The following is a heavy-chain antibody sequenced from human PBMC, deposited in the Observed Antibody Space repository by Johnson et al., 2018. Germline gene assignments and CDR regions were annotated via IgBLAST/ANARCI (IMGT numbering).Heavy chain of an antibody. J-gene: IGHJ6*02. Sequence: SCAASTFIFSNYDMHWVRQAPGKGLEWISAITASGGTTYYVESVKGRFTISRDNSKNTLYVQMNSLRAEDTAVYYCARDSYSTVCMDVWGQGTTVTVSS. D-gene: IGHD4-11*01. CDR1: TFIFSNYD. V-gene: IGHV3-23*01. CDR2: ITASGGTT. CDR3: ARDSYSTVCMDV.